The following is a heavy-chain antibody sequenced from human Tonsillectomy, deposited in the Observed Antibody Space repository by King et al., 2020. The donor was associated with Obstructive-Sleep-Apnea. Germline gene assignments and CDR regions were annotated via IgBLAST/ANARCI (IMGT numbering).Heavy chain of an antibody. D-gene: IGHD3-22*01. CDR2: IYYSGST. J-gene: IGHJ4*02. CDR1: GGSISSSSYY. V-gene: IGHV4-39*01. Sequence: QLQESGPGLVKPSETLSLTCTVSGGSISSSSYYWGWIRQPPGQGLEWIGSIYYSGSTYYNPSLKSRVTISVDTSKNQFSLKLSSVTAADTAVYYCARLGYYDRFFDYWGQGTLVTVSS. CDR3: ARLGYYDRFFDY.